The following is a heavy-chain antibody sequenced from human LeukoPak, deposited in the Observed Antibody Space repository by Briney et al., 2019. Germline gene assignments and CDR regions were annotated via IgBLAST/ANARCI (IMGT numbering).Heavy chain of an antibody. CDR1: GFTFSSYS. V-gene: IGHV3-30-3*01. CDR2: ISYDGSNN. CDR3: AREGPGIAAAGDHPSMDV. D-gene: IGHD6-13*01. J-gene: IGHJ6*02. Sequence: GRSLRLSCAASGFTFSSYSMHWVRRAPGKGLEWVAVISYDGSNNFYADSVKGRFTISRANSKNTLYLQMNSLRDEDSAAYYCAREGPGIAAAGDHPSMDVWGQGTTVTVSS.